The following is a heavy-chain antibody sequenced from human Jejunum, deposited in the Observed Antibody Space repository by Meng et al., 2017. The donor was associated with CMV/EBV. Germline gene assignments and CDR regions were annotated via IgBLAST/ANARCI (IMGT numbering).Heavy chain of an antibody. J-gene: IGHJ2*01. CDR3: AKEPGSAYWYFDL. Sequence: AAAGFIFSSDARSWVRQAPGMGLEWVSGISSSGGSTNYADSVKGRFTISRDNSRNTLYLQMNSLRAEDTAVYYCAKEPGSAYWYFDLWGRGTLVTVSS. D-gene: IGHD1-14*01. CDR2: ISSSGGST. CDR1: GFIFSSDA. V-gene: IGHV3-23*01.